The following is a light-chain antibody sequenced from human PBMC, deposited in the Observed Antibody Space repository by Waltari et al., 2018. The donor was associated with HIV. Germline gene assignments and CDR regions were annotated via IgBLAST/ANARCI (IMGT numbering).Light chain of an antibody. CDR3: QQRDNWPIT. J-gene: IGKJ5*01. CDR1: QSVRDY. Sequence: ETVLTQSPGTLSFSPGERASLSCRASQSVRDYLAWYQQKPGQAPRLLIYGATNRATGILARFSGSGSGTDFTLTISSLEPEDFGVYYCQQRDNWPITFGQGTRLEIK. CDR2: GAT. V-gene: IGKV3-11*01.